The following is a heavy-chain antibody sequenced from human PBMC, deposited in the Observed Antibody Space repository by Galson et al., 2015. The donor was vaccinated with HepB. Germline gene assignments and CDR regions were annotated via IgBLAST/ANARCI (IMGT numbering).Heavy chain of an antibody. CDR3: ARGGSAWYEADY. Sequence: QSGAEVKKPGASVKVSCKASGYTFTNYYINWVRQAPGQGLEWMGWISAYSGNTNYAQRLQGRVTMTTDTSTSTAYMDLRSLRSDDTAVYYCARGGSAWYEADYWGQGTLVTVSS. J-gene: IGHJ4*02. CDR1: GYTFTNYY. D-gene: IGHD6-19*01. CDR2: ISAYSGNT. V-gene: IGHV1-18*01.